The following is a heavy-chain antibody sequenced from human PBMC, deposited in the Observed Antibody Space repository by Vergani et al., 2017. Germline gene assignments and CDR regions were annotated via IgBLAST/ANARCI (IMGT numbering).Heavy chain of an antibody. J-gene: IGHJ6*02. CDR2: ISGSGGST. V-gene: IGHV3-23*01. CDR3: AKANPRNSGYDYLYYFHAMDV. Sequence: EVQLLESGGDLVQPGGSLRLSCAASGFTFNHYAMNWVRQAPGKGLEWVSGISGSGGSTYYAGSVKGRFTISRDSSKNTLYLQMNSLSAGDTAVYYCAKANPRNSGYDYLYYFHAMDVGGQGTTFTVS. D-gene: IGHD5-12*01. CDR1: GFTFNHYA.